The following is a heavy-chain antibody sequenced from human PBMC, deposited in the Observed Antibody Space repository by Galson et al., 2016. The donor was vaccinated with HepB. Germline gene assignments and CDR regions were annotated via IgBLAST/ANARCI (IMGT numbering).Heavy chain of an antibody. V-gene: IGHV3-33*01. D-gene: IGHD3-10*01. CDR3: ARDRRGLYYYGMDV. CDR2: IWYDGNKK. Sequence: LRLSCAASGFTFSSYGMHWVRQAPGKGLEWVAVIWYDGNKKYYADSVKGRFTISRDNSKNTLYLQMNSLRAEDTAVYYCARDRRGLYYYGMDVWGQGTTVTVS. J-gene: IGHJ6*02. CDR1: GFTFSSYG.